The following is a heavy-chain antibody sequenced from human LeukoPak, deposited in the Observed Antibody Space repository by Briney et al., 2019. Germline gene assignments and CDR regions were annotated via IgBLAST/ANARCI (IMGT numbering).Heavy chain of an antibody. CDR3: ARDCTSTSCPYYYYYYMDV. V-gene: IGHV1-18*01. J-gene: IGHJ6*03. Sequence: ASVKVPCKASGYTFTSYGISWVRQAPGQGLEWMGWISAYNGNTNYAQKLQGRVTMTTDTSTSTAYMELGSLRPDDTAVYYCARDCTSTSCPYYYYYYMDVWGKGTTVTVSS. D-gene: IGHD2-2*01. CDR2: ISAYNGNT. CDR1: GYTFTSYG.